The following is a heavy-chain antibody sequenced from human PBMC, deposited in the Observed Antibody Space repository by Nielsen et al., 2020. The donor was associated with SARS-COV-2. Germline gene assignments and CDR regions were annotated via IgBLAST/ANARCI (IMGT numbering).Heavy chain of an antibody. CDR3: AKRDYGDYHENFDY. CDR2: ISGSGGNT. D-gene: IGHD4-17*01. Sequence: GESLKISCAASGFTFSSYAMSWVRQAPGKGLEWVSAISGSGGNTYYADSVKGRFSISRDNSKNTLYMQMNSLRAEDTATYYCAKRDYGDYHENFDYWGQGTLVTVSS. V-gene: IGHV3-23*01. CDR1: GFTFSSYA. J-gene: IGHJ4*02.